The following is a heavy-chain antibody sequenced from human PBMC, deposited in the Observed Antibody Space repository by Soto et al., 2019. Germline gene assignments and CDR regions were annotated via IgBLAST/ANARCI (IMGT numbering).Heavy chain of an antibody. CDR3: ASDSHCDGGNCPMGGFDM. J-gene: IGHJ3*02. V-gene: IGHV5-51*01. CDR2: IYPGNSNT. D-gene: IGHD2-15*01. CDR1: GYGFSSHC. Sequence: GESVKISCKGSGYGFSSHCVAWLLQMPWKGLEWVGIIYPGNSNTMYSPSFQGQVTISADTALSTTYLQWDTLKPSDTAIYFCASDSHCDGGNCPMGGFDMWGQGTMVTVSS.